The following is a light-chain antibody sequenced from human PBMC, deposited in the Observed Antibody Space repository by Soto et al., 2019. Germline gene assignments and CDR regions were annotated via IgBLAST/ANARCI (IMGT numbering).Light chain of an antibody. CDR1: SGHSSYI. J-gene: IGLJ3*02. CDR2: LEGSGSY. V-gene: IGLV4-60*02. CDR3: ETWDSNTHV. Sequence: QLVLTQSSSASASLGSSVKLTCTLSSGHSSYIIAWHQQQPGKAPRYLMKLEGSGSYNKGSGVPDRFSGSSSGADRYLTISNLQFEDEADYYSETWDSNTHVFGGGTKLTVL.